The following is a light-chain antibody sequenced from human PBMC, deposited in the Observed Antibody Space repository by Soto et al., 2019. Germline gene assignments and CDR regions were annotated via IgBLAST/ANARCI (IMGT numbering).Light chain of an antibody. CDR2: RAS. J-gene: IGKJ1*01. V-gene: IGKV1-39*01. Sequence: ETQMTQSPSTLSASVGERVTITCRASQSISSWLAWYQQKPGKAPRLLIYRASSWQTGVPARFSASGSGTEITLTISRLPPEYFATYYCQQSYSTPPTFGQGTKVDIK. CDR3: QQSYSTPPT. CDR1: QSISSW.